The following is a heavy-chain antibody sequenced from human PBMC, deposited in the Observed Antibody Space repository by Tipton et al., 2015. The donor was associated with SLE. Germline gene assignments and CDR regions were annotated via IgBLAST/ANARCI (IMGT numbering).Heavy chain of an antibody. D-gene: IGHD3-3*01. Sequence: TLSLTCTVSGGSMSTYYWSWIRLPPGKGLEWIGYIYYSGGTNYNPSLKSRVTISVDTSKNQFSLKLSSVTAADTAVYYCARGFLEWLFDDAFDIWGQGTMVTVSS. J-gene: IGHJ3*02. CDR3: ARGFLEWLFDDAFDI. CDR2: IYYSGGT. CDR1: GGSMSTYY. V-gene: IGHV4-59*08.